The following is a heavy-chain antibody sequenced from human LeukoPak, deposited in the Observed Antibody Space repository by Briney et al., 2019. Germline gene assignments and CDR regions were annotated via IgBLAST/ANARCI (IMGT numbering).Heavy chain of an antibody. Sequence: ASVKASCKASGYTFTDNYMHWLRQAPGQGLEWMGWINPNSGGTKYAQKFQGRVTMTRDTSISTAYMELSRLTSDDTAVYYCAREKSGYDFDYWGQGTLVTVSS. D-gene: IGHD5-12*01. V-gene: IGHV1-2*02. CDR3: AREKSGYDFDY. CDR2: INPNSGGT. CDR1: GYTFTDNY. J-gene: IGHJ4*02.